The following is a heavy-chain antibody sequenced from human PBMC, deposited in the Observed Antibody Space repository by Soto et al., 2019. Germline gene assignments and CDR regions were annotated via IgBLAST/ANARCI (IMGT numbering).Heavy chain of an antibody. CDR1: GFTFSSYA. Sequence: EVQLLESGGGLVQPGGSLRLSCAASGFTFSSYAPSWVRLAPGKGLEWVSAISGSGAGTYYADSVKGRFTISRDNSKNTLYLQMNSLRAEDTAVYYCANSIAAAGIAMDYWGQGTLVTVSS. V-gene: IGHV3-23*01. CDR2: ISGSGAGT. J-gene: IGHJ4*02. CDR3: ANSIAAAGIAMDY. D-gene: IGHD6-13*01.